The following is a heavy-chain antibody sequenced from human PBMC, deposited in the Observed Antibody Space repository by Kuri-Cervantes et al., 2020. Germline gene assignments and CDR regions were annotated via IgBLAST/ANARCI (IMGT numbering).Heavy chain of an antibody. J-gene: IGHJ4*02. D-gene: IGHD3-3*01. CDR3: ASWVGKTIFGYYFDY. Sequence: ASVKVSCKASGYTFTSYGISWVRQAPGQGLEWMGWISAYNGNTNYAQKLQGRVTMTTDTSTSTAYMELSSLRSEDTAVYYCASWVGKTIFGYYFDYWGQGTLVTVSS. CDR1: GYTFTSYG. CDR2: ISAYNGNT. V-gene: IGHV1-18*01.